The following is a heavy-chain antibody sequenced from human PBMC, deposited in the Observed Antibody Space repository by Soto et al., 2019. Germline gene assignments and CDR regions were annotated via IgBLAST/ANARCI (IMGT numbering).Heavy chain of an antibody. CDR3: VRDKTRARNWFDP. J-gene: IGHJ5*02. Sequence: PSETLSLTCTVSGGSISSYYWSWIRQPAGKGLEWIGRIYTTGSTNYNPSLKSRVTMSVDTSKNQFSLKLSSVTAADTAVYYCVRDKTRARNWFDPWGQGTLVTVSS. V-gene: IGHV4-4*07. CDR1: GGSISSYY. D-gene: IGHD6-6*01. CDR2: IYTTGST.